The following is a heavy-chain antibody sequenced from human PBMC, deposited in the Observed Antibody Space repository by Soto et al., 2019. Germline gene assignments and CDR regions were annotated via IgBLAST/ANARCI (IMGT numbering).Heavy chain of an antibody. Sequence: SETLSLTCTVSGGSISSGGYYWSWIRQHPGKGLEWIGYIYYSGGTYYNPSLKSRVTISVDTSKNQFSLKLSSVTAADTAVYYCAREDSGPRGMDVWGQGTTVTVSS. CDR1: GGSISSGGYY. J-gene: IGHJ6*02. D-gene: IGHD5-12*01. CDR3: AREDSGPRGMDV. V-gene: IGHV4-31*03. CDR2: IYYSGGT.